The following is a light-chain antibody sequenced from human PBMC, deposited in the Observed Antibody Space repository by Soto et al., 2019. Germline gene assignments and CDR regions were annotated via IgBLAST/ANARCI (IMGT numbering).Light chain of an antibody. CDR3: QQYSSYSRT. CDR1: QSINSW. V-gene: IGKV1-5*03. CDR2: KAS. Sequence: DIQMTQSPATLPASVGDRVTITCRASQSINSWLAWYQQKPGKAPKLLIYKASSLESGVPSRFSGSASGTEFTLTISSLQPDDFATYYCQQYSSYSRTFGQGTKVEIK. J-gene: IGKJ1*01.